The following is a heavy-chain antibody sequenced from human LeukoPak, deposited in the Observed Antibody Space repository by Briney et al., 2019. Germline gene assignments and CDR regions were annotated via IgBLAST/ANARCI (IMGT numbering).Heavy chain of an antibody. J-gene: IGHJ6*03. V-gene: IGHV4-39*07. D-gene: IGHD3-16*01. Sequence: TSETLSLTCTVSGGSISSSSYYWGWIRQPPGKGLEWIGSIYYSGSTYYNPSLKSRVTISVDTSKNQFSLKLSSVTAADTAVYYCARHRGGRGYYYYYMDVWGKGTTVTVSS. CDR2: IYYSGST. CDR3: ARHRGGRGYYYYYMDV. CDR1: GGSISSSSYY.